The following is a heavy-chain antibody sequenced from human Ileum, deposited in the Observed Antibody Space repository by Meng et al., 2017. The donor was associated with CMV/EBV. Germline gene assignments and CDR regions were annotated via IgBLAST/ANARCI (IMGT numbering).Heavy chain of an antibody. J-gene: IGHJ5*02. CDR1: FTCSSYG. CDR2: IWYDGSNK. CDR3: AKSSRLFGVVTLGDWFDP. Sequence: FTCSSYGMHWVRQAPGKGLEWVAVIWYDGSNKYYADSVKGRFTISRDNSKNTLYLQMNSLRAEDTAVYYCAKSSRLFGVVTLGDWFDPWGQGTLVTVSS. D-gene: IGHD3-3*01. V-gene: IGHV3-33*06.